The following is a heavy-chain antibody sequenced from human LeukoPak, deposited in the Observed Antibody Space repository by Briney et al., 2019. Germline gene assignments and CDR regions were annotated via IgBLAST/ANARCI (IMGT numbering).Heavy chain of an antibody. Sequence: SETLSLTCTVSGYSISNGYYWGWIRQPPGKGLEWIGSIYYSGSTYYNPSLKSRVTISVDTSKNQFSLKLSSVTAADTAVYYCARDEYYYGSGSYLYYMDVWGKGTTVTISS. CDR1: GYSISNGYY. J-gene: IGHJ6*03. CDR3: ARDEYYYGSGSYLYYMDV. D-gene: IGHD3-10*01. V-gene: IGHV4-38-2*02. CDR2: IYYSGST.